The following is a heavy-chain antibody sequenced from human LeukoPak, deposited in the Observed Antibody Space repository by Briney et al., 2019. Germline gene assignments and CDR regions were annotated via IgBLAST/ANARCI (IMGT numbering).Heavy chain of an antibody. CDR1: GYTFTSYG. CDR2: ISAYNGNT. Sequence: ASVKVSCKASGYTFTSYGISWVRQAPGQGLEWMGWISAYNGNTNYAQKLQGRVTMTTDTSTSTAYMELRSLRSDDTAVYYCARVWEWLSAKTYYYYYMDVWGKGTTDTVSS. D-gene: IGHD3-3*01. V-gene: IGHV1-18*01. J-gene: IGHJ6*03. CDR3: ARVWEWLSAKTYYYYYMDV.